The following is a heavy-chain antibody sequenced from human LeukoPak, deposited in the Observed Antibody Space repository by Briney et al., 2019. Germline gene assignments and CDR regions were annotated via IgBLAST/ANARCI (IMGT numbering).Heavy chain of an antibody. V-gene: IGHV4-39*01. D-gene: IGHD6-13*01. J-gene: IGHJ4*02. Sequence: SETLSLTCTVSGGTISSSSFYWGWIRQPPGKGLEWIGTIYYSGSTYYNPSLKSRVTISVDTSKNQFSLKLRSVTAADTAVYYCATGYTSNCPYNWGQGTLVTVSS. CDR1: GGTISSSSFY. CDR2: IYYSGST. CDR3: ATGYTSNCPYN.